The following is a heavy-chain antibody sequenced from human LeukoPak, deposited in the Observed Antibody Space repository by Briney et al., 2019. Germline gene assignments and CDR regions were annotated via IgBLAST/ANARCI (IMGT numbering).Heavy chain of an antibody. V-gene: IGHV1-69*04. Sequence: SVKVSCKASGDTFSDYTISWVRQAPGQGLEWMGRVMPFLDVANCAQKFQGRVTITADKSTSTAYMELSSLRSEDTAVYYCARDHCSGGSCLGGHWGQGTLVTVSS. CDR1: GDTFSDYT. D-gene: IGHD2-15*01. CDR3: ARDHCSGGSCLGGH. CDR2: VMPFLDVA. J-gene: IGHJ4*02.